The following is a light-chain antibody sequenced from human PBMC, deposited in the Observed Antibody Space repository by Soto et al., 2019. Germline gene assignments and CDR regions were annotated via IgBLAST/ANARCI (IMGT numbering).Light chain of an antibody. Sequence: EIVLTQSPGTLSLSPGERATLSCRASQSVSSSYLAWYQQKPGQAPRLLIYGASSRATGIPDRFSGSGSGTGFTLTISRLEPEEFAVYYCQQYGSSPRTFGQGTKLELK. CDR2: GAS. J-gene: IGKJ2*01. V-gene: IGKV3-20*01. CDR3: QQYGSSPRT. CDR1: QSVSSSY.